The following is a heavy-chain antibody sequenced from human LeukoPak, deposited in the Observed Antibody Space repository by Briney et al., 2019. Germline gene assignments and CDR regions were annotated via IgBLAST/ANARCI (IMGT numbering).Heavy chain of an antibody. V-gene: IGHV4-34*01. Sequence: SQTLSLTCAVYGGSFSGYYWSWIRQPPGKGLEWIGEINHSGSTNYNPSLKSRVTISVDTSKNQFSLKLSSVTAADTAVYYCARGRGYYDILTGLYYYYYYGMDVWGQGTTVTVSS. CDR1: GGSFSGYY. J-gene: IGHJ6*02. CDR2: INHSGST. D-gene: IGHD3-9*01. CDR3: ARGRGYYDILTGLYYYYYYGMDV.